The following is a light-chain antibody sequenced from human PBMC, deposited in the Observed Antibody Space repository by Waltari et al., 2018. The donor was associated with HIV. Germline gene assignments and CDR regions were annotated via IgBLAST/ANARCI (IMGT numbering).Light chain of an antibody. CDR2: GAS. CDR3: QQSDSYPLT. CDR1: QSIATH. J-gene: IGKJ3*01. V-gene: IGKV1-39*01. Sequence: DIQLPQSPSPLSASVGDTITITCRASQSIATHLNWYQQKLGKVPKDLIYGASTLQSGAPSRFSGSGSGTHFTLTITNLQPEDFATYFCQQSDSYPLTFTPGTKVDVK.